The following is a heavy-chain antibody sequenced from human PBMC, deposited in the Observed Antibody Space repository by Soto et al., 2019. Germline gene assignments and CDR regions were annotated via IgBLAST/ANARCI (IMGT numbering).Heavy chain of an antibody. J-gene: IGHJ4*02. CDR3: ARSREIIAAAGSYDY. Sequence: GGSLRLSCAASGFTLSSHVMSWVRQAPGKGLEWVSGISTGGGITDYAEAAKGRFTISRDNSKNTLHLQMKSLRAEDTAVYYCARSREIIAAAGSYDYWGQGTLVAVSS. CDR1: GFTLSSHV. CDR2: ISTGGGIT. V-gene: IGHV3-23*01. D-gene: IGHD6-25*01.